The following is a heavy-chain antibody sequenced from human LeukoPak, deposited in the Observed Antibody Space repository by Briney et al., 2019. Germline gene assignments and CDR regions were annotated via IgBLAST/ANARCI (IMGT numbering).Heavy chain of an antibody. CDR2: ISSSSSYI. V-gene: IGHV3-21*01. CDR1: GFTFSSYS. Sequence: GGSLRLSCAASGFTFSSYSMNWVRQAPGKGLEWVSSISSSSSYIYYADSLKGRFTISRDNAKNSLCLQMNSLRAEDTAVYYCVIVRGYFDSSGSDYWGQGTLVTVSS. D-gene: IGHD3-9*01. J-gene: IGHJ4*02. CDR3: VIVRGYFDSSGSDY.